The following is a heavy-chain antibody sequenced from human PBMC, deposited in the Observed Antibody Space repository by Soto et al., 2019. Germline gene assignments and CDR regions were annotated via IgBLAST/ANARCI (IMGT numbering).Heavy chain of an antibody. CDR3: ARTRYFDY. V-gene: IGHV4-39*01. CDR2: IYYSGST. CDR1: GGSISSSSYY. Sequence: SETLSLTCTVSGGSISSSSYYWGWIRQPPGKGLEWIGSIYYSGSTYYNPSLKSRVTISVDTSKNQFSLKLSSVTAADTAVYYCARTRYFDYWGQGTLVTSPQ. J-gene: IGHJ4*02.